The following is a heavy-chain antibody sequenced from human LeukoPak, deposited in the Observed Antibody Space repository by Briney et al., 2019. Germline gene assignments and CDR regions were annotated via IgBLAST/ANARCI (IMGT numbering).Heavy chain of an antibody. V-gene: IGHV3-7*01. Sequence: GGSLRLSCAASVFTFSDYWMSWVRQAPGKGLEWVANIKQDGSEKYYVDSVKGRFTISRDNAKNSLYLQMNSLRAEDTAVYYCARHTSAWYYFDYWGQGTLVTVSS. J-gene: IGHJ4*02. CDR2: IKQDGSEK. CDR3: ARHTSAWYYFDY. D-gene: IGHD6-19*01. CDR1: VFTFSDYW.